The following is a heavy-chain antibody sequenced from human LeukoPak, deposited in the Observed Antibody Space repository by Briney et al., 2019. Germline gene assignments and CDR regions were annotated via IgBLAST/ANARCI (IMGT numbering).Heavy chain of an antibody. V-gene: IGHV1-2*02. D-gene: IGHD4-17*01. J-gene: IGHJ4*02. CDR3: AREDYGDRRYSN. CDR2: INPNSGGT. CDR1: GYTFTGYY. Sequence: ASVNVSCKASGYTFTGYYIHWVRQAPGQGLEWMGWINPNSGGTNYAQKFQGRVTMTRDTSISTAYMELSRLRSDDTAVYYCAREDYGDRRYSNWGQGALVTVSS.